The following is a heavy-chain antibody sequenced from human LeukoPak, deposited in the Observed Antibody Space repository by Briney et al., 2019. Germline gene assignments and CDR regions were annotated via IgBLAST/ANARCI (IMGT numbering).Heavy chain of an antibody. V-gene: IGHV3-33*06. J-gene: IGHJ4*02. CDR2: IWFDGSKE. CDR3: AKDPIFSGSYGVFDY. Sequence: GGSLRLSCVASGFTFSSYGMHWVRQAPGKGLEWVAVIWFDGSKEYYADSVKGRFTISRDDSKNTLYLQMNSLRAGDTAVYYCAKDPIFSGSYGVFDYWGLGTLVTVSS. CDR1: GFTFSSYG. D-gene: IGHD1-26*01.